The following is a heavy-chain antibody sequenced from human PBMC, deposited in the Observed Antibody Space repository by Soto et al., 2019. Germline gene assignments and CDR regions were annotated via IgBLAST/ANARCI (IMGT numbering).Heavy chain of an antibody. D-gene: IGHD5-12*01. CDR1: GFTFSSYS. Sequence: EVQLVESGGGLVQPGGSLRLSCAASGFTFSSYSMNWVRQAPGKGLEWVSYISSSSSTIYYADSVKGRFTISRDNAKNSPYLQMNSLRAEDTAVYYCAREWDGDGYNSGWFDPWGQGTLVTVSS. CDR2: ISSSSSTI. J-gene: IGHJ5*02. CDR3: AREWDGDGYNSGWFDP. V-gene: IGHV3-48*01.